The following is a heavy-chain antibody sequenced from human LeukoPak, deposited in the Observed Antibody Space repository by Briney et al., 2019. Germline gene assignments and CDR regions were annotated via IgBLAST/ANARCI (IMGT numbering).Heavy chain of an antibody. CDR2: INPSGGST. V-gene: IGHV1-46*01. D-gene: IGHD3-22*01. CDR3: ARAGGYYDSSGYYPGY. CDR1: GYTFTSYY. Sequence: ASVKVSCKASGYTFTSYYMHWVRQAPGQGLEWMGIINPSGGSTSYAQKFQGRVTMTRDTSTSTVYMELSSLRSEDTAVYYCARAGGYYDSSGYYPGYWGQGTLVTVSS. J-gene: IGHJ4*02.